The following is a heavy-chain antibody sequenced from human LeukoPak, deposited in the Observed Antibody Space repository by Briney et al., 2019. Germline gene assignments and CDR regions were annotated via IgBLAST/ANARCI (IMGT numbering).Heavy chain of an antibody. CDR1: GRTFSGYS. D-gene: IGHD3-10*01. J-gene: IGHJ4*02. CDR3: ARTSASGRLPAAL. Sequence: GGSLRLSCTASGRTFSGYSMNWVRLAPGKGLEWISYISSSSSSIYYADSVKGRFTISRDNANTSLYLQMNSLRAEDTAVYYCARTSASGRLPAALWGQGTLVTVSS. V-gene: IGHV3-48*04. CDR2: ISSSSSSI.